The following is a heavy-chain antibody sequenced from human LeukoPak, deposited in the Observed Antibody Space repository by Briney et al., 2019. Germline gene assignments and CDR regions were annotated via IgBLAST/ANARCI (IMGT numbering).Heavy chain of an antibody. CDR1: GYTFTSYY. Sequence: ASVKVSCKASGYTFTSYYMHWVRQATGRGLEWMGIINPSGGSTSYAQKFQGRVTMTRDTSTSTVYMELSSLRSKDTAVYYCATPYSGSTVFDYWGQGTLVTVSS. CDR3: ATPYSGSTVFDY. D-gene: IGHD1-26*01. J-gene: IGHJ4*02. CDR2: INPSGGST. V-gene: IGHV1-46*01.